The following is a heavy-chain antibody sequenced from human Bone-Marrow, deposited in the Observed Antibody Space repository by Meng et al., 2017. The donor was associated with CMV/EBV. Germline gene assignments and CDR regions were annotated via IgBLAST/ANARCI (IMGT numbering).Heavy chain of an antibody. Sequence: SETLSLTCTVSGGSLSSSSFYWGWIRQPPGKGLEYIGSIFYGGSPYYNPSLKSRVTISVDTSKNQSSLKLSSVTAADTAVYYCARAPRKVQLWLASRYFDLWGRGTRVTGSS. CDR1: GGSLSSSSFY. CDR3: ARAPRKVQLWLASRYFDL. J-gene: IGHJ2*01. V-gene: IGHV4-39*01. CDR2: IFYGGSP. D-gene: IGHD5-18*01.